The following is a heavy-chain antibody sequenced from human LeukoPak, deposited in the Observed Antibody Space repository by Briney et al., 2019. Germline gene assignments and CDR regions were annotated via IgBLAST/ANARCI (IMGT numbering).Heavy chain of an antibody. D-gene: IGHD6-13*01. J-gene: IGHJ4*02. V-gene: IGHV1-8*02. CDR3: ARGSVPPEAAAGTEFDY. CDR2: MNPNSGNT. CDR1: GYTFTSYG. Sequence: ASVKVSCKASGYTFTSYGINWVRQATGQGLEWMGWMNPNSGNTGYAQKFQGRVTMARNTSISTAYMELSSLRSEDTAVYYCARGSVPPEAAAGTEFDYWGQGTLVTVSS.